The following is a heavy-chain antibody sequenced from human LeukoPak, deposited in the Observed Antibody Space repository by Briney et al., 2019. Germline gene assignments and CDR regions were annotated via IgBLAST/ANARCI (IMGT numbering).Heavy chain of an antibody. J-gene: IGHJ4*02. Sequence: PSETLSLTCTVSGGSVSSGSYYWSWIRQPPGKGLEWIGYIYYSGSTNYNPSLKSRVTISVDTSKNQFSLKLSSVTAADTAVYYCARQNYYDSSGYFDYWGQGTLVTVSS. CDR3: ARQNYYDSSGYFDY. CDR2: IYYSGST. V-gene: IGHV4-61*01. D-gene: IGHD3-22*01. CDR1: GGSVSSGSYY.